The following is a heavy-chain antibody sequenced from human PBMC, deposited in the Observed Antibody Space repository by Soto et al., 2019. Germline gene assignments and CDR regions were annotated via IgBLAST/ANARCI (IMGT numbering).Heavy chain of an antibody. J-gene: IGHJ6*02. V-gene: IGHV6-1*01. Sequence: SQTLSLTCAISGDSVSSNSAAWNWIRQSPSRGLEWLGRTYYRSKWYNDYAVSVKSRITINPDTSKNQFSLQLNSVTPEDTAVYYCARGGLTPARLEWYNYYYGMDVWGQGTTVTVSS. CDR3: ARGGLTPARLEWYNYYYGMDV. CDR1: GDSVSSNSAA. D-gene: IGHD6-6*01. CDR2: TYYRSKWYN.